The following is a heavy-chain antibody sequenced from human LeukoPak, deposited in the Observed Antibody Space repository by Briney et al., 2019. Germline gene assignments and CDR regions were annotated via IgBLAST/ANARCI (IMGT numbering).Heavy chain of an antibody. Sequence: GGSLRLSCAASGFTFSSYAMHWVRQAPGKGLEWVAVISYDGSNKYYADSVKGRFAISRDNSENTLYLQMNSLRAEDTAVYYCATSTDADAFDIWGQGTMVTVSS. CDR2: ISYDGSNK. D-gene: IGHD2-2*01. V-gene: IGHV3-30*09. CDR1: GFTFSSYA. J-gene: IGHJ3*02. CDR3: ATSTDADAFDI.